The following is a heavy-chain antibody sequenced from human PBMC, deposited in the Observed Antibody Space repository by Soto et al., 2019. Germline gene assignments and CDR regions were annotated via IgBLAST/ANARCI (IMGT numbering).Heavy chain of an antibody. J-gene: IGHJ4*02. CDR1: GFTFSSYA. CDR2: ISYDGSNK. V-gene: IGHV3-30-3*01. CDR3: AREENIVATETTYEKY. D-gene: IGHD5-12*01. Sequence: PGGSLRLSCAASGFTFSSYAMHWVRQAPGKGLEWVAVISYDGSNKYYADSVKGRFTISRDNSKSTLYLQMNSLRAEDTAVYYCAREENIVATETTYEKYWGQEPLVTVSS.